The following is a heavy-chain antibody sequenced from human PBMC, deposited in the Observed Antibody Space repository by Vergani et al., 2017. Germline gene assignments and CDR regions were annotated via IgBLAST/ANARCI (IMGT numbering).Heavy chain of an antibody. D-gene: IGHD3-10*01. CDR2: IYTSGST. CDR3: ARDTEAPMGRGVMYYYYYGMDV. J-gene: IGHJ6*02. V-gene: IGHV4-61*02. CDR1: GGSISSGSYY. Sequence: QVQLQESGPGLVKPSQTLSLTCTVSGGSISSGSYYWSWIRQPAGKGLEWIGRIYTSGSTNYNPSLKSRVTISVDTSKNQFSLKLSSVTAAETAVYYCARDTEAPMGRGVMYYYYYGMDVWGQGTTVTVSS.